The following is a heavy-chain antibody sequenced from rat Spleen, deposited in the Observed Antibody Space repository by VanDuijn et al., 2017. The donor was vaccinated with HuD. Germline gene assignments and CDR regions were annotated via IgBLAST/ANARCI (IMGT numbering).Heavy chain of an antibody. Sequence: EVQLVESGGGLVQPGRSLKLSCAASGFTFSNYYMAWVRQAPTKGLEWVASISPSGGSTYYPDSVKGRFTISRDNAKSTQYLQMDSLRSEDTATYYCATDRGTIAATPFDYWGQGVMVTVSS. CDR2: ISPSGGST. V-gene: IGHV5-27*01. J-gene: IGHJ2*01. D-gene: IGHD1-2*01. CDR1: GFTFSNYY. CDR3: ATDRGTIAATPFDY.